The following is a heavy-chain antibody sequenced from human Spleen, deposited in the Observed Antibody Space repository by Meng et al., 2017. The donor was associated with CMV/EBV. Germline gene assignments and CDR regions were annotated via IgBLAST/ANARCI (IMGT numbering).Heavy chain of an antibody. CDR3: ASTSPDYPYYFDY. V-gene: IGHV1-2*02. J-gene: IGHJ4*02. CDR1: DTTFPGYF. CDR2: INPNSGGT. Sequence: VQVFKSGAEGKKPGATWKVSCKAADTTFPGYFMNWGRQAPGQGLEWMGWINPNSGGTTYAQKFQGRVAMTRDTSISTAYMELSRLRSDDTAVYYCASTSPDYPYYFDYWGQGTLVTVSS. D-gene: IGHD4-11*01.